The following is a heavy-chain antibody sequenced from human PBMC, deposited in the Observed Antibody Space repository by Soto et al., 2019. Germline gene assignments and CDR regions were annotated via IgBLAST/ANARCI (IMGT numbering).Heavy chain of an antibody. CDR1: GFMFDSRW. Sequence: EVQLVESGGGLAQPGGSLRLSCAASGFMFDSRWMSWVRQAPGKGLEWVANIKGDGSEKKYADSVKGRFTISRDNARNTLSLQMNSLRAEDTAVYYCVRVEIGSYDLWGQGALVSVSS. D-gene: IGHD1-26*01. CDR2: IKGDGSEK. CDR3: VRVEIGSYDL. J-gene: IGHJ5*02. V-gene: IGHV3-7*01.